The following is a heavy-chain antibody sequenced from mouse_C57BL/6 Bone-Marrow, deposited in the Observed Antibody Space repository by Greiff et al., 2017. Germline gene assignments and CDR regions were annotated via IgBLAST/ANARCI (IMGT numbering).Heavy chain of an antibody. CDR1: GFTFSSYA. V-gene: IGHV5-4*01. Sequence: DVKLQESGGGLVKPGGSLKLSCAASGFTFSSYAMSWVRQTPEKRLEWVATISDGGSYTYYPDNVKGRFTISRDNAKNNLYLQMSHLKSEDTAMYYCARDLLSYWGQGTLVTVSA. CDR2: ISDGGSYT. CDR3: ARDLLSY. J-gene: IGHJ3*01.